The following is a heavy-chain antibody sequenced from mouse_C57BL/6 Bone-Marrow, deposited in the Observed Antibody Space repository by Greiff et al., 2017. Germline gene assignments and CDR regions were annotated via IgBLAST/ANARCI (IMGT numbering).Heavy chain of an antibody. D-gene: IGHD3-1*01. CDR1: GYAFSSSW. V-gene: IGHV1-82*01. CDR2: IYPGDGDT. CDR3: ARQLYYFAY. J-gene: IGHJ2*01. Sequence: QVQLQQSGPELVKPGASVKISCKASGYAFSSSWMNWVKQRPGKGLEWIGRIYPGDGDTNYNGTLKGKATLTADKSSSTAYMQISSLTSEDSAFYFCARQLYYFAYWGQGTTLTVSS.